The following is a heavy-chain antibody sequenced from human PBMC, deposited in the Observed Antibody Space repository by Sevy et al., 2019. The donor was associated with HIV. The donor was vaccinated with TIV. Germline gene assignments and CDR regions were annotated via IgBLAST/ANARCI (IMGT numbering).Heavy chain of an antibody. CDR1: GGSISSGDYY. CDR2: IDYSGST. CDR3: ARDGVVMAPSYYYGMDV. Sequence: SETLSLTCTVSGGSISSGDYYWTWIRQPPGKGLEWIGYIDYSGSTYYNPSLTSRVTISVDTSKNQVSLKLSSVTAADTAVYYSARDGVVMAPSYYYGMDVWGQGTTVTVSS. V-gene: IGHV4-30-4*01. D-gene: IGHD2-21*01. J-gene: IGHJ6*02.